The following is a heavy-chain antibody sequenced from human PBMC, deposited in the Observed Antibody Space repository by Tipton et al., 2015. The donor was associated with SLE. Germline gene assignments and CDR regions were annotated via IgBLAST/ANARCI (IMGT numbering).Heavy chain of an antibody. D-gene: IGHD6-13*01. Sequence: GSLRLSCAASGFTFSRYGMHWVRQVRGKGLEWVAFIRYDGSNKYYADSVKGRFTISRDNYKNTLYLQMNSLRAEDTAVYYCAKDVYSSSRYGWFDPWGQGTLVTVSS. CDR2: IRYDGSNK. J-gene: IGHJ5*02. CDR1: GFTFSRYG. V-gene: IGHV3-30*02. CDR3: AKDVYSSSRYGWFDP.